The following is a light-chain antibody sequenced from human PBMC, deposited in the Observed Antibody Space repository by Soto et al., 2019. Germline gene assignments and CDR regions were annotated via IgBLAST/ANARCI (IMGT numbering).Light chain of an antibody. CDR2: EVS. V-gene: IGLV2-18*02. CDR3: SSYSSSSTFAYV. CDR1: SSDVGSYNR. Sequence: QSALTQPPSVSGSPGQSVTISCTGTSSDVGSYNRVSWYQQPPGTAPKLMIYEVSNRPSGVPDRFSGSKSGNTASLTISGLQAEDEDEYYCSSYSSSSTFAYVFGTGTKLTVL. J-gene: IGLJ1*01.